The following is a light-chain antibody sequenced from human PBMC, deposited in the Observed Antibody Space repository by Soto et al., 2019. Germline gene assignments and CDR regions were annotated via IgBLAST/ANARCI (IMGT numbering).Light chain of an antibody. Sequence: EIVLTQSPGTLSLSPGERATLSCRASQSVRDSYLAWYQQKPGQAPRLLIYASSRAAGIPDRFSGSGSGTDFTLTSSRLEPEDFAVYYWQHYGTSAQFGPVTKVNIK. J-gene: IGKJ3*01. CDR2: AS. CDR1: QSVRDSY. CDR3: QHYGTSAQ. V-gene: IGKV3-20*01.